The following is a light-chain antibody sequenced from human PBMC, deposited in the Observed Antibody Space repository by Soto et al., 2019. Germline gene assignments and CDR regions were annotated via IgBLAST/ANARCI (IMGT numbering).Light chain of an antibody. V-gene: IGKV3-20*01. J-gene: IGKJ1*01. CDR2: GAS. CDR3: PPYGLSPWT. CDR1: QSVPNSY. Sequence: EIVLTQSPGTLSLSPGERGTLSCRASQSVPNSYLAWYEHKPGQAPRLLIYGASSRATGIPDRFSRSGSGTNFTATRSRLDAGEIAVYCCPPYGLSPWTFGRGTEVEIK.